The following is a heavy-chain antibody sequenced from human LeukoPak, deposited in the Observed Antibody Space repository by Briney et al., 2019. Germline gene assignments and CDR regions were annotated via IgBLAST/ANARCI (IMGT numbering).Heavy chain of an antibody. J-gene: IGHJ5*02. CDR3: AKDKSRYFDWELEHNNWLDP. V-gene: IGHV3-33*06. CDR2: IWYDGSNK. Sequence: GGSLRLSCAASGFTFSSYGMHWVRQAPGKGLEWVAVIWYDGSNKYYADSVKGRFTISRDNSKNTLYLQMNSLRAEDTAVYYCAKDKSRYFDWELEHNNWLDPWGQGTLVTVSS. D-gene: IGHD3-9*01. CDR1: GFTFSSYG.